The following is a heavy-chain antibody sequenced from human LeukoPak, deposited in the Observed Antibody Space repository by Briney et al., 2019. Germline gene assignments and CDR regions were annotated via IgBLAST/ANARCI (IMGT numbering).Heavy chain of an antibody. CDR2: ISAYNGNT. Sequence: RASVKVSCKASGYNFISYYMHWVRQAPGQGLEWMGWISAYNGNTNYAQKLQGRVTMTTDTSTSTAYMELRSLRSDDTAVYYCARWETDYWGQGTLVTVSS. V-gene: IGHV1-18*04. D-gene: IGHD1-26*01. CDR3: ARWETDY. CDR1: GYNFISYY. J-gene: IGHJ4*02.